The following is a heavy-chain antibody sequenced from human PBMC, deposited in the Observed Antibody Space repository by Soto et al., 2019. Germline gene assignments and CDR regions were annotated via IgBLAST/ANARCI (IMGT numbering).Heavy chain of an antibody. D-gene: IGHD3-10*01. V-gene: IGHV4-31*03. Sequence: SETLSLTCTVSGGSISSGGYYWSWIRQHPGKGLEWIGYIYYSGSTYYNPSLKSRVTISVDTSKNQFSLKLSSVTAADTAVYYCARGYYGSGSYPNWFDPWGQGTLVTVSS. CDR3: ARGYYGSGSYPNWFDP. CDR1: GGSISSGGYY. CDR2: IYYSGST. J-gene: IGHJ5*02.